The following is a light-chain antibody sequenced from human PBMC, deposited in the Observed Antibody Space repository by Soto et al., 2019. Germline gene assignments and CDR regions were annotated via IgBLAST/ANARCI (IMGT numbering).Light chain of an antibody. V-gene: IGKV1-39*01. Sequence: DTQMTQSPSSLSASVGDRVTITCRASQNINHYLNWYQHQPGKAPKLLIYGASSLQSGVPSRFSGGGSGTDFTLTITNLQPEDFATYYCQQSYTLPNTFGQGTNLELK. CDR1: QNINHY. CDR2: GAS. J-gene: IGKJ2*01. CDR3: QQSYTLPNT.